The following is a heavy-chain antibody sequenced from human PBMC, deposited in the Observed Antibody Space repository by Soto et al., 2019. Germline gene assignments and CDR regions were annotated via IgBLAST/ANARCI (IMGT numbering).Heavy chain of an antibody. CDR1: GGSISSFY. V-gene: IGHV4-59*08. CDR3: ARRVPFSGDYYYYMDG. CDR2: IYYSGST. D-gene: IGHD3-10*01. J-gene: IGHJ6*03. Sequence: SETLSLTCTVSGGSISSFYWSWIRQPPGKGLEWIGFIYYSGSTNYNPSLKSRVTIAVDTSKTQFSLKLTSVTAADTAVYYCARRVPFSGDYYYYMDGWGKGTTVTVSS.